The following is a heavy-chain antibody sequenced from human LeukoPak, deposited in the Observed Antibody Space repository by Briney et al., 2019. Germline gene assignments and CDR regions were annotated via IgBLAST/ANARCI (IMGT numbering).Heavy chain of an antibody. CDR1: GGSFNGFY. Sequence: SETLSLTCAVYGGSFNGFYWTWIRQPPGKSLEWLGEVDHLGRTNYRPSLKSRLSIPVDTSKHQFSLKLDSVTAADTAVYYCARGRYGDHFDPVPVDVWGQGTLVTVSS. J-gene: IGHJ3*01. D-gene: IGHD4-17*01. CDR3: ARGRYGDHFDPVPVDV. V-gene: IGHV4-34*01. CDR2: VDHLGRT.